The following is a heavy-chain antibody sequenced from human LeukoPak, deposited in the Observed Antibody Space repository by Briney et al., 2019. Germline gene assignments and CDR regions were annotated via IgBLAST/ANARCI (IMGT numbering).Heavy chain of an antibody. Sequence: GGSLRLSCAASGFTFSSYAMSWVRQAPGKGLEWVSAISGSGGSTHYADSVKGRFTISRDNSKNTLYLQVNSLRAEDTAVYYCAKAKSYYSNYDYWGQGTLVTVSS. V-gene: IGHV3-23*01. J-gene: IGHJ4*02. D-gene: IGHD4-11*01. CDR1: GFTFSSYA. CDR2: ISGSGGST. CDR3: AKAKSYYSNYDY.